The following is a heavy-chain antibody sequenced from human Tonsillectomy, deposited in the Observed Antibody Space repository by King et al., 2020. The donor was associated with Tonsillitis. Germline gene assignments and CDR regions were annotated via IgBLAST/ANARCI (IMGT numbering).Heavy chain of an antibody. J-gene: IGHJ4*02. CDR1: GFTFSSYA. Sequence: EVQLVESGGGLVQPGGSLRLSCAASGFTFSSYAMSWVRQAPGKGLEWVSGISGSGGGTNYADSVKGRFTVSRDNSKNTLYLKMNSLRAEDTAVYYCAKRCLSGNYGEGLDYWGQGTLVTVSS. V-gene: IGHV3-23*04. CDR2: ISGSGGGT. CDR3: AKRCLSGNYGEGLDY. D-gene: IGHD1-26*01.